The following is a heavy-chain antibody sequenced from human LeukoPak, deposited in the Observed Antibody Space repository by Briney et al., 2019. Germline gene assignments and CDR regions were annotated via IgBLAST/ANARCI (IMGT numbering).Heavy chain of an antibody. D-gene: IGHD3-22*01. Sequence: SETLSLTCTVSGGSISTYSWSRIRQTAGEGLEWIGRIYTSGDTKSNPSLRSRVTMSVNASKNQFSMKLRSVTAADTAVYYCARDAPYMYYYNSSGYSLDNWGQGPLVTVSS. J-gene: IGHJ4*02. CDR2: IYTSGDT. V-gene: IGHV4-4*07. CDR3: ARDAPYMYYYNSSGYSLDN. CDR1: GGSISTYS.